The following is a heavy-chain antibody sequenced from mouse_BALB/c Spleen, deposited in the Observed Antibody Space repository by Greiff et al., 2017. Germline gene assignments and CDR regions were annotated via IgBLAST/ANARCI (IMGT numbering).Heavy chain of an antibody. V-gene: IGHV5-6-5*01. CDR2: ISSGGST. D-gene: IGHD2-4*01. Sequence: EVMLVESGGGLVKPGGSLKLSCAASGFTFSSYAMSWVRQTPEKRLEWVASISSGGSTYYPDSVKGRFTISRDNARNILYLQMSSLRSEDTAMYYCARRDYDAWFAYWGQGTLVTVSA. CDR1: GFTFSSYA. J-gene: IGHJ3*01. CDR3: ARRDYDAWFAY.